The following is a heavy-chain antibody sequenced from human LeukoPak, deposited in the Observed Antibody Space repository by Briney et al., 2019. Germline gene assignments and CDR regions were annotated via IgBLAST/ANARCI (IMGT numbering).Heavy chain of an antibody. Sequence: GGSLRLSCAASGFTFSSYGMHWVRQAPGKGLEWMAIIWNDGSKEYYADSVKGRFTISRDNSQNTLYLQMSSLSAEDTAVYYCARGRAYCGGDCYSPLGYWGQGTLVTVSS. CDR2: IWNDGSKE. V-gene: IGHV3-33*01. J-gene: IGHJ4*02. CDR1: GFTFSSYG. CDR3: ARGRAYCGGDCYSPLGY. D-gene: IGHD2-21*02.